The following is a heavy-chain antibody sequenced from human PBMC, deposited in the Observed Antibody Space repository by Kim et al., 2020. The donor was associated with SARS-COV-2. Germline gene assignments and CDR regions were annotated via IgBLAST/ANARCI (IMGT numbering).Heavy chain of an antibody. CDR3: AKADTAAYYGVDV. J-gene: IGHJ6*02. CDR2: ISWNSGSK. V-gene: IGHV3-9*01. CDR1: GFTFGDYA. D-gene: IGHD5-18*01. Sequence: GGSLRLSCAASGFTFGDYAMHWVRQTPGKGLEWVSGISWNSGSKGYADSVKGRFTISRDNAKNSLYLQMNSLRAEDTALYYCAKADTAAYYGVDVWGQGTTVTVSS.